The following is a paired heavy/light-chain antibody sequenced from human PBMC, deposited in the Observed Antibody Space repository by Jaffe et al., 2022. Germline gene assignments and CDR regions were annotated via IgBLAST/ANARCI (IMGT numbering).Light chain of an antibody. CDR2: GAS. V-gene: IGKV3-15*01. CDR3: QQYNNWPLYT. J-gene: IGKJ2*01. CDR1: QSVSSN. Sequence: EIVMTQSPATLSVSPGERATLSCRASQSVSSNLAWYQQKPGQAPRLLIYGASTRATGIPARFSGSGSGTEFTLTISSLQSEDFAVYYCQQYNNWPLYTFGQGTKLEIK.
Heavy chain of an antibody. D-gene: IGHD6-19*01. V-gene: IGHV3-48*03. J-gene: IGHJ1*01. CDR1: GFTFSSYE. CDR3: ARFGSSGWPPSFFREAPFQH. Sequence: EVQLVESGGGLVQPGGSLRLSCAASGFTFSSYEMNWVRQAPGKGLEWVSYISSSGSTIYYADSVKGRFTISRDNAKNSLYLQMNSLRAEDTAVYYCARFGSSGWPPSFFREAPFQHWGQGTLVTVSS. CDR2: ISSSGSTI.